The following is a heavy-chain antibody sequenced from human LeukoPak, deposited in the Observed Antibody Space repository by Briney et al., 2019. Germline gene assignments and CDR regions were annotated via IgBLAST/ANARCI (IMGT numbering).Heavy chain of an antibody. Sequence: SETLSLTCTVSGGSISSGGYYWSWIRQHPGKGLEWIGYIYYSGSTYYNPSLKSRVTISVDTSKNQFSLKLSSVTAADTAVYYCGGNKAIRSGPGPFDYWGQGTLVTVSS. D-gene: IGHD5-18*01. CDR1: GGSISSGGYY. J-gene: IGHJ4*02. CDR2: IYYSGST. CDR3: GGNKAIRSGPGPFDY. V-gene: IGHV4-31*03.